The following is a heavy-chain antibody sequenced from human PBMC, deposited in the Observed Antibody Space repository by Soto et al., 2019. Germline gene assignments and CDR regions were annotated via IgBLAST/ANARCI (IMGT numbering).Heavy chain of an antibody. D-gene: IGHD2-15*01. CDR1: GFSFSTYN. CDR3: ARDRCYDGTCYSASDY. J-gene: IGHJ4*02. Sequence: GGSLRLSCAASGFSFSTYNMDWVRQAPGKRPEWTAYISTTSFTIYYADSVKDRFTISRDNDRNSLYLEMNSLRDEDTAVYYCARDRCYDGTCYSASDYWGQGTLVTVSS. CDR2: ISTTSFTI. V-gene: IGHV3-48*02.